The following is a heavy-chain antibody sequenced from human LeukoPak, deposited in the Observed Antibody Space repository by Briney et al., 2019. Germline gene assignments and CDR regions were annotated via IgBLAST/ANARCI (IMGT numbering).Heavy chain of an antibody. CDR3: AIPTYYYDSSGQGY. D-gene: IGHD3-22*01. Sequence: AGGSLRLSCAASGFTFSSYEMNWVRQAPGKGLEWVSYITSSGSTIYYADSVKGRFTISRDNAKNSLYLRMNSLRAEDTAVYYCAIPTYYYDSSGQGYWGQGTLVTVSS. J-gene: IGHJ4*02. V-gene: IGHV3-48*03. CDR2: ITSSGSTI. CDR1: GFTFSSYE.